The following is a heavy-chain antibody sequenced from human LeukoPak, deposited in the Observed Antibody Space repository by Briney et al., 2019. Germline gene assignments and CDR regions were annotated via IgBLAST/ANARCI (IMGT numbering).Heavy chain of an antibody. CDR1: GGSISSSSYY. J-gene: IGHJ6*03. CDR3: ARTVAGTNYYYMDV. CDR2: IYYSGST. Sequence: PSETLSLTCTVSGGSISSSSYYWGWIRQPPGKGLEWIGSIYYSGSTYYNPSLKRRVTISVDTSKNQFSLKLSSVTAADTAVYYCARTVAGTNYYYMDVWGKGTTVTVSS. D-gene: IGHD6-19*01. V-gene: IGHV4-39*07.